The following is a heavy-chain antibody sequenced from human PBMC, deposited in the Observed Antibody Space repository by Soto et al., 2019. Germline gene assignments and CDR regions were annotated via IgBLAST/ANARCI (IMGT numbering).Heavy chain of an antibody. V-gene: IGHV3-30-3*01. J-gene: IGHJ2*01. CDR3: ARDPLWGTAMVLWYFDL. CDR2: ISYDGSNK. CDR1: GFTFSSYA. D-gene: IGHD5-18*01. Sequence: QVQLVESGGGVVQPGRSLRLSCAASGFTFSSYAMHWVRQAPGKGLEWVAVISYDGSNKYYADSVKGRFTISRDNSENTLYLQMNSLRAEATAVYYCARDPLWGTAMVLWYFDLWGRGTLVTDSS.